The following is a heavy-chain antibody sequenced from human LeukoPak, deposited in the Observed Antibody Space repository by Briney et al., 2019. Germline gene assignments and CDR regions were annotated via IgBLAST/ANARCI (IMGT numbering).Heavy chain of an antibody. V-gene: IGHV4-59*08. Sequence: PETLSLTCTVSGASLSTSSWTWIRQPPGKGLECIGFIYYSGTAHYHPSLKSRVTISLDTSKNQFSLRLSSVTAADTAVYYCARHLSSGWSDYWGQGTLVTVS. CDR3: ARHLSSGWSDY. CDR1: GASLSTSS. CDR2: IYYSGTA. D-gene: IGHD6-19*01. J-gene: IGHJ4*02.